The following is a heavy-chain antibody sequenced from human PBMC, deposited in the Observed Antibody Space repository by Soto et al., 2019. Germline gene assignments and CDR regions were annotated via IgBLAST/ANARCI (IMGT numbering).Heavy chain of an antibody. CDR2: IIPIFGTA. J-gene: IGHJ5*02. CDR1: GGTFSSYA. V-gene: IGHV1-69*12. CDR3: ARRIAAADTLLNWFDP. Sequence: QVQLVQSGAEVKKPGSSVKVSCKASGGTFSSYAISWVRQAPGQGLEWVGGIIPIFGTANYAQKFQGRVTITADESTSTAYMELSSLRSEDTAVYYCARRIAAADTLLNWFDPWGQGTLVTVSS. D-gene: IGHD6-13*01.